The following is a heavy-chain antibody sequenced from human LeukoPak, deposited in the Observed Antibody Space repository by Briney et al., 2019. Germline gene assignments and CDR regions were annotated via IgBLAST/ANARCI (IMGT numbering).Heavy chain of an antibody. Sequence: GSLRLSCAASGFTFSSYWMSWVHQAPGKGLEWVANIKQDGSEKYYVDSVKGRFTISRDNAKNSLYLQMNSLRAEDTAVYYCAREGRFGELPLFDYWGQGTLVTVSS. CDR2: IKQDGSEK. V-gene: IGHV3-7*03. CDR1: GFTFSSYW. CDR3: AREGRFGELPLFDY. J-gene: IGHJ4*02. D-gene: IGHD3-10*01.